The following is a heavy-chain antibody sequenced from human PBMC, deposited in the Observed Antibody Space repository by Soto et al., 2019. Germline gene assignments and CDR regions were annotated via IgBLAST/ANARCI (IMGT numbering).Heavy chain of an antibody. V-gene: IGHV3-23*01. D-gene: IGHD2-21*01. Sequence: GGSLRLSCAVSGFTFSNYAMSWVRQAPGRGLEWVSAIRHSGDTTYYIDSVKGRFTISRDNSKNTLYLQMNSLRAEDTAVYYCAKEDHAPRVVNPFGYWGQGDLVTVSS. CDR3: AKEDHAPRVVNPFGY. CDR2: IRHSGDTT. CDR1: GFTFSNYA. J-gene: IGHJ4*02.